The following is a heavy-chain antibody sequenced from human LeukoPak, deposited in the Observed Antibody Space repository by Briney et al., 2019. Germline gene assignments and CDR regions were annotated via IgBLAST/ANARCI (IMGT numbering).Heavy chain of an antibody. D-gene: IGHD1-26*01. V-gene: IGHV1-69*13. CDR3: ARVEWELIRRWVGGPFDP. J-gene: IGHJ5*02. CDR1: GGTFSSYA. CDR2: IIPIFGTA. Sequence: SVKVSCKASGGTFSSYAISWVRQAPGQGLEWMGGIIPIFGTANYAQKFQGRVTITADESTSTAYMELSSLRSEDTAVYYCARVEWELIRRWVGGPFDPWGQGTPVTVSS.